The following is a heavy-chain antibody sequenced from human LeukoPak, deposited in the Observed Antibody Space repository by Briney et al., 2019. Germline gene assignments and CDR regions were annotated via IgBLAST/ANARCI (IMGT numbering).Heavy chain of an antibody. CDR2: TRNRANSYAT. V-gene: IGHV3-72*01. Sequence: PGRSLRLSCAASGFTFSNYGMHWVRQAPGKGLEWVGRTRNRANSYATEYAASVKGRFTISRDDSKNSLYLQMNSLKTEDTAVYYCARVYCTGGNCYPSTFDCWGQGTLVTVSS. CDR3: ARVYCTGGNCYPSTFDC. D-gene: IGHD2-15*01. CDR1: GFTFSNYG. J-gene: IGHJ4*02.